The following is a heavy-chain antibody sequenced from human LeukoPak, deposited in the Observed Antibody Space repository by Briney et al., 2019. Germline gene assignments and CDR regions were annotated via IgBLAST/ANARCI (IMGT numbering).Heavy chain of an antibody. Sequence: GASVKVSCKASGYTFTSYGISWVRQAPGQGLEWMGWISAYNGNTNYAQKLQGRVTMTTDTSTSTAYMELRSLRSDDTAVYYCARAGFYYGSGSHHSWEFDYWGQGTLVTVSS. J-gene: IGHJ4*02. D-gene: IGHD3-10*01. CDR3: ARAGFYYGSGSHHSWEFDY. V-gene: IGHV1-18*01. CDR2: ISAYNGNT. CDR1: GYTFTSYG.